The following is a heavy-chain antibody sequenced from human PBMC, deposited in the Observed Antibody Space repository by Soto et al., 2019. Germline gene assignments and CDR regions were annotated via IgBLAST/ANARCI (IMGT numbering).Heavy chain of an antibody. CDR3: ARSQGSSTSLDIYYYYYYGMDV. CDR2: IIPIPGTA. CDR1: GCTFSSYA. D-gene: IGHD2-2*01. Sequence: QVQLVQSGAEVKKPGSSVKVSCKASGCTFSSYAISWVRQAPGQGLEWMGGIIPIPGTANYAQKFQGRVTITADESKSTAYMEVSSLRSADTAVYYCARSQGSSTSLDIYYYYYYGMDVWGQGTMVTVSS. V-gene: IGHV1-69*01. J-gene: IGHJ6*02.